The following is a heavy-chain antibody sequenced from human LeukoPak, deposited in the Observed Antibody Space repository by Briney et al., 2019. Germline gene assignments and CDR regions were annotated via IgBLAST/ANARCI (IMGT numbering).Heavy chain of an antibody. V-gene: IGHV1-69*05. D-gene: IGHD2-15*01. CDR3: ASGQSVSSGPFDY. CDR1: GGTFSSYA. CDR2: IIPIFGTA. Sequence: GSSVNVSCKSCGGTFSSYAISWVRQAPGQGLEWMGGIIPIFGTANYAQKFQGRVTITTDESTSTAYMELSSLRSEDTAVYCCASGQSVSSGPFDYWGQGTLVTVSS. J-gene: IGHJ4*02.